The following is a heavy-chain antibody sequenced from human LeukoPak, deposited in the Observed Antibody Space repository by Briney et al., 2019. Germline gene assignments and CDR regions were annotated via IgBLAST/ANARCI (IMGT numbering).Heavy chain of an antibody. CDR1: GYSFTAYY. CDR3: ARLWSIFTWRTFDS. J-gene: IGHJ4*02. V-gene: IGHV1-2*02. Sequence: ASVKVSCKASGYSFTAYYMHWVRQAPGQGLEWVGWLSPSTGGSNSAPKFQGRVTMTRDTSINTVYMQLRSLDSDDTAVYYCARLWSIFTWRTFDSWGQGTLVTVSS. D-gene: IGHD3-3*01. CDR2: LSPSTGGS.